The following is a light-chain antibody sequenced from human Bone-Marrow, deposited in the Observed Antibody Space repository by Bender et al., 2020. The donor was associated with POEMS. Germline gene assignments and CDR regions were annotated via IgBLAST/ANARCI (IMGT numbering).Light chain of an antibody. J-gene: IGLJ1*01. CDR1: KLGDKY. Sequence: SYVVTQPPSVSVAPGQTASITCSGDKLGDKYAYWYQQKPGQSPVLVVYDDNDRPSGIPERFSGSNSGNTATLAISRVEAGDEADYYCQVWDTSSDHPGVLGTGTKVTVL. CDR2: DDN. CDR3: QVWDTSSDHPGV. V-gene: IGLV3-21*02.